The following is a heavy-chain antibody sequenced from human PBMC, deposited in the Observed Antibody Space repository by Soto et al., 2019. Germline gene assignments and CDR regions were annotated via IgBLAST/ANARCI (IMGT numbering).Heavy chain of an antibody. CDR3: ARGCSSTSCWYYYYGMDV. V-gene: IGHV4-59*01. J-gene: IGHJ6*02. CDR1: GGSISSYY. D-gene: IGHD2-2*01. CDR2: IYYSGST. Sequence: PSETLSLTCTVSGGSISSYYWSWNRQPPGKGLEWIGYIYYSGSTNYNPSLKSRVTISVDTSKNQFSLKLSSVTAADTAVYYCARGCSSTSCWYYYYGMDVWGQGTTVTVSS.